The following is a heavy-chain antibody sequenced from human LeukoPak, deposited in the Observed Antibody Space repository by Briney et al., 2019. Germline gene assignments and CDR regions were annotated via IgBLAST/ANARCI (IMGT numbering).Heavy chain of an antibody. D-gene: IGHD2-8*01. CDR1: GGAISSGGYH. CDR2: IYYSGST. V-gene: IGHV4-31*03. CDR3: ARMVFSYYMDV. J-gene: IGHJ6*03. Sequence: PSDTLSLTGTVSGGAISSGGYHWSCIRQHQGKGLEWIGYIYYSGSTYYKPSLKSRVTISVDTSKNQFSLKLTSVTAADTVVYYCARMVFSYYMDVWGKGPTVTVSS.